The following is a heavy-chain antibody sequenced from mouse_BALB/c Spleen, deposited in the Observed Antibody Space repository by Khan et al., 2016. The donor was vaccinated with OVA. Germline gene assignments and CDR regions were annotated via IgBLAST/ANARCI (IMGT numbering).Heavy chain of an antibody. V-gene: IGHV3-2*02. Sequence: VQLQQSGPGLVKLSQSLSLTCTVTGYSITSGYAWNWIRQFPGNKLEWMGYISYSGGTSYNPSLKSRISITRDTSKNQFFLQLNSVTTEDTATYYCARGNYYGYYFDYWGQGTTLTVSS. D-gene: IGHD1-1*01. CDR1: GYSITSGYA. CDR2: ISYSGGT. CDR3: ARGNYYGYYFDY. J-gene: IGHJ2*01.